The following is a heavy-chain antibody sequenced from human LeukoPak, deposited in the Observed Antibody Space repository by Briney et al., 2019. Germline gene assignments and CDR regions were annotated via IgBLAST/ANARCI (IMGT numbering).Heavy chain of an antibody. D-gene: IGHD3-9*01. J-gene: IGHJ4*02. V-gene: IGHV1-2*02. CDR1: GYTFTGYY. CDR3: ARENYDILTGYYSWDY. Sequence: ASVKVSCKASGYTFTGYYMHWVRQAPGQGLEWMGWINPNSGGTNYAQKFQGRVTMTRDTSISKAYMELSRLRSDDTAVYYCARENYDILTGYYSWDYWGQGTLVTVSS. CDR2: INPNSGGT.